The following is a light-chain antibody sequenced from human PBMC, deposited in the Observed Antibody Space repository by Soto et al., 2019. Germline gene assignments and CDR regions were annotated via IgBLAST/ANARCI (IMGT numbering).Light chain of an antibody. Sequence: IVMTQSPATLSVSPVYRATLSSRSSQPVNNNLAWYQHKPGQAPRLLIYGASSRATGIPARFSGSGSGTEFTLTINSLQSEDFAVYYCQQYNNWPRTFGQGTKVDIK. V-gene: IGKV3-15*01. CDR3: QQYNNWPRT. CDR1: QPVNNN. J-gene: IGKJ1*01. CDR2: GAS.